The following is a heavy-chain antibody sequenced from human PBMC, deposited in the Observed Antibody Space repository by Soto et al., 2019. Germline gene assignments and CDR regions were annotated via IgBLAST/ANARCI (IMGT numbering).Heavy chain of an antibody. CDR3: ARDLNPYFGPASLHGFFDY. CDR2: INPNGGVT. CDR1: GYAFIDHY. V-gene: IGHV1-2*02. Sequence: QGQLVQSGAELKKPGASVKVSCKASGYAFIDHYIHWLRQAPGQGLQWMGWINPNGGVTKVSQKFQGRVTMTGDTSINTVYMDLGGLTSDDMAVYYCARDLNPYFGPASLHGFFDYWGQGTLVAVSS. J-gene: IGHJ4*02. D-gene: IGHD3-10*01.